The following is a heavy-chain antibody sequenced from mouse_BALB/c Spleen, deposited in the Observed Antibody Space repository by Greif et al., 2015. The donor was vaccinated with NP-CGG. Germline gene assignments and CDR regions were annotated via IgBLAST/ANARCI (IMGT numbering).Heavy chain of an antibody. Sequence: EVMLVESGGGLVKPGGSLKLSCAASGFTFSSYGMSWVRQTPEKRLEWVATISGGGSHTYYPDSVKGRFTISRDSAKNNLYLQMSSLRSEDTALYYCARRGDGYAMDYWGQGTSVTVSS. CDR1: GFTFSSYG. D-gene: IGHD2-3*01. V-gene: IGHV5-9-2*01. CDR2: ISGGGSHT. J-gene: IGHJ4*01. CDR3: ARRGDGYAMDY.